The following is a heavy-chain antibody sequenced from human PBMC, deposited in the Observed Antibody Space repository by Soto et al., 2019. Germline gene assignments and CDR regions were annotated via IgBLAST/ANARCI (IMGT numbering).Heavy chain of an antibody. D-gene: IGHD6-13*01. Sequence: HPGGPLRLSCAVSGFTFSSAAITWVRQAPGKGLEWVSAISASGDDTYYADSVRGRFTISRDNSKNTLYLHMDSLRAEDTAIYYWVKAYREISAAGTYSGQRALDPVSS. J-gene: IGHJ4*02. CDR1: GFTFSSAA. CDR2: ISASGDDT. V-gene: IGHV3-23*01. CDR3: VKAYREISAAGTY.